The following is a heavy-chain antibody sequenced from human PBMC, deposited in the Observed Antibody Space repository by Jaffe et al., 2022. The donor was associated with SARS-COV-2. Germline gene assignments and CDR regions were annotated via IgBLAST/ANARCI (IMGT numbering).Heavy chain of an antibody. J-gene: IGHJ6*02. CDR1: GFTFSSYG. D-gene: IGHD2-15*01. V-gene: IGHV3-30*19. CDR3: ARGRGSEAYYGMDV. CDR2: ISYDGSKK. Sequence: QVQLVESGGGVVQPGRSLRLSCAASGFTFSSYGMHWVRQAPGKGLEWVAVISYDGSKKYYADSVKGRFTISRDNSKNTLYLQMNSLRAEDTAVYYCARGRGSEAYYGMDVWGQGTTLTVSS.